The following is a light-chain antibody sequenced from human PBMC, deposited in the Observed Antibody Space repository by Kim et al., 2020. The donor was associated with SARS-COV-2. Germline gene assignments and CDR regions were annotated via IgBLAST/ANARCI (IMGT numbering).Light chain of an antibody. J-gene: IGKJ1*01. CDR3: QQYGSSLTWT. Sequence: SPGERATLSCRASQSVSSSYLAWYQQKPGQAPRLLIYGASSRATGIPDRFSGSGSGTDFTLTISRLEPEDFAVYYCQQYGSSLTWTFGQGTKVEI. V-gene: IGKV3-20*01. CDR2: GAS. CDR1: QSVSSSY.